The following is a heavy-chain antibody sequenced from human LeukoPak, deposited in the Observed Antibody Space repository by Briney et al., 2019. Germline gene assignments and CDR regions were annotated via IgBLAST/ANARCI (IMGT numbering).Heavy chain of an antibody. CDR3: PDGPHPNMTA. CDR1: GGSISSSSYY. V-gene: IGHV4-39*01. J-gene: IGHJ6*03. CDR2: INYSGST. Sequence: SETLSLTCTVSGGSISSSSYYWGWIRQPPGKGLEWIGSINYSGSTYYNPSLKSRVTISVDTSKNQFSLKLSSVTAADKAGNTCPDGPHPNMTAWGRGPRVTASS.